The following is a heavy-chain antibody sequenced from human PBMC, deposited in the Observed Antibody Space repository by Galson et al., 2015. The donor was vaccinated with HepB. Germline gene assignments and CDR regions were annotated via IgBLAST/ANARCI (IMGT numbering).Heavy chain of an antibody. V-gene: IGHV3-30*02. CDR1: GFTFSSYA. CDR3: APARGPVVPAAMLYIGGSSSFDY. J-gene: IGHJ4*02. D-gene: IGHD2-2*01. CDR2: IRYDGSNK. Sequence: SLRLSCAASGFTFSSYAMHWVRQAPGKGLEWVAFIRYDGSNKYYADSVKGRFTISRDNSKNTLYLQMNSLRAEDTAVYYCAPARGPVVPAAMLYIGGSSSFDYWGQGTLVTVSS.